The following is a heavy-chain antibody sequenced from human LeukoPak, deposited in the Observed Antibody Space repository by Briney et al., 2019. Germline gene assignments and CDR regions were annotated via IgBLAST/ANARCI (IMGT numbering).Heavy chain of an antibody. CDR3: AKDKWDSSGCFDY. D-gene: IGHD3-22*01. CDR2: ISGSGGST. Sequence: PSETLSLTCTVSGGSISSSSYYWGWIRQPPGKGLEWVSAISGSGGSTYYADSVKGRFTISRDNSKNTLYLQMNSLRAEDTAVYYCAKDKWDSSGCFDYWGQGTLVTVSS. J-gene: IGHJ4*02. CDR1: GGSISSSSYY. V-gene: IGHV3-23*01.